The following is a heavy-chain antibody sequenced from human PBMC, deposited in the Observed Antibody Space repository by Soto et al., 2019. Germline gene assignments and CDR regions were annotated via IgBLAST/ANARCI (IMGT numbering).Heavy chain of an antibody. CDR2: ISYDGSNQ. J-gene: IGHJ6*02. Sequence: QVQLVESGGGVVQPGRSLKLSCAASGFTFSTYAMHWVRQAPGKGLEWVAVISYDGSNQYYADSVKGRFSISRDNSKNTRYLQMNSLRAEDTAVYYCARSEAYYYYGMDVWGQGTTVTVSS. CDR3: ARSEAYYYYGMDV. V-gene: IGHV3-30-3*01. CDR1: GFTFSTYA.